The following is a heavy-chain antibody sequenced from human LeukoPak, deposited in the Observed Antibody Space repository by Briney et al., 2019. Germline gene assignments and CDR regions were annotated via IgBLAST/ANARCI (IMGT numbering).Heavy chain of an antibody. J-gene: IGHJ4*02. CDR1: GFTVSSNY. D-gene: IGHD1-26*01. V-gene: IGHV3-15*01. CDR3: IVGATTGTN. Sequence: GGSLRLSCAASGFTVSSNYMSWVRQAPGKGLEWVGRIKSKTDGGTTDYAAPVKGRFTISRDDSKNTLYLQMNSLKTEDTAVYYCIVGATTGTNWGQGTLVTVSS. CDR2: IKSKTDGGTT.